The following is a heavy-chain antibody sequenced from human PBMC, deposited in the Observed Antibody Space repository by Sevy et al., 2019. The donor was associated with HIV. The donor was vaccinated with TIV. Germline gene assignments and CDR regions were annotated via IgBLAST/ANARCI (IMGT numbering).Heavy chain of an antibody. CDR1: GFTFSDHY. D-gene: IGHD3-22*01. CDR3: ARDPTGDSSGYYYPFDY. CDR2: ISSSSSTI. J-gene: IGHJ4*02. Sequence: GGSLRLSCAASGFTFSDHYMSWIRQAPGKGLEWVSYISSSSSTIYYADSVKGRFTISRDNAKNSLYLQMNSLRDEDTAVYYCARDPTGDSSGYYYPFDYWGQGTLVTVSS. V-gene: IGHV3-11*04.